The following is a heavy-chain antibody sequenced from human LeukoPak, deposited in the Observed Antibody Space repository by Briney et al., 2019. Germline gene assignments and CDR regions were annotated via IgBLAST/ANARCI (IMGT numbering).Heavy chain of an antibody. V-gene: IGHV3-30-3*01. CDR1: GFTFSSYA. D-gene: IGHD6-13*01. J-gene: IGHJ4*02. CDR3: AAIAADGLDY. CDR2: ISYDGSNK. Sequence: GGSLRLSCAASGFTFSSYAMHWVRQAPGKRLEWVAVISYDGSNKYYADSVKGRFTISRDNSKNTLYLQMNSLRAEDTAVYYCAAIAADGLDYWGQGTLVTVSS.